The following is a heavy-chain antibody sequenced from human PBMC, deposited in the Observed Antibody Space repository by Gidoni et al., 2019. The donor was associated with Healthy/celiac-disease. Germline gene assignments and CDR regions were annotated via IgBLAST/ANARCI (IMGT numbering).Heavy chain of an antibody. CDR3: AREVGATIDPEPFDY. D-gene: IGHD1-26*01. J-gene: IGHJ4*02. CDR1: GGSISSSNW. CDR2: ISHSGST. V-gene: IGHV4-4*02. Sequence: QVQLQESGTGLVKPSGTLSLTCAVSGGSISSSNWWSWVRQPPWKGLEWIGEISHSGSTNYNPSLKSRVTISVDKSKNQFSRKLSSVTAADTAVYYCAREVGATIDPEPFDYWGQGTLVTVSS.